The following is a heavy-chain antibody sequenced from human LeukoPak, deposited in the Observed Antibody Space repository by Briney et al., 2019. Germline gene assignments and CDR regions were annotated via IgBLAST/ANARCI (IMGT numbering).Heavy chain of an antibody. CDR2: IYYSGST. V-gene: IGHV4-59*01. CDR3: ARDHYGAPDY. CDR1: GGSISSYY. J-gene: IGHJ4*02. D-gene: IGHD3-16*01. Sequence: KPSETLSLTCTVSGGSISSYYWSWIRQPPGKGLEWIGYIYYSGSTNYNPSLKSRVTISVDTSKNQFSLKLSSATAADTAVYYCARDHYGAPDYWGQGTLVTVSS.